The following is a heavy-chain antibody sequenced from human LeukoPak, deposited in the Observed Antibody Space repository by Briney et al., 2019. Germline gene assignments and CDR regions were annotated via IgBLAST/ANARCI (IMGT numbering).Heavy chain of an antibody. CDR1: GLTFNSYW. J-gene: IGHJ4*02. Sequence: PGGSLRLSCATFGLTFNSYWMSWVRQAPGKGLEWVANIKQDGSEEYYVDSVKGRFTISRDNAKNPLFLQMNSLRAEDTAVYYCARGRFCSSTSCSHFDIWGQGTLVTVSS. CDR3: ARGRFCSSTSCSHFDI. D-gene: IGHD2-2*01. V-gene: IGHV3-7*01. CDR2: IKQDGSEE.